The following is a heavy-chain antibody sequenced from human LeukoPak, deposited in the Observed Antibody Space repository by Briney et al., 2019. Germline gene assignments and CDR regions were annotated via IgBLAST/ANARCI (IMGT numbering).Heavy chain of an antibody. Sequence: SETLSLTCTVSGGSISGSSYYWGWVRQPPGKGLEWIGKIWYTGNTYYSPSVQSRLTISVDTSKNQFSLRLSSVTAADTALYYCARLFDYWGQGILVTVPS. CDR3: ARLFDY. V-gene: IGHV4-39*01. CDR1: GGSISGSSYY. J-gene: IGHJ4*02. CDR2: IWYTGNT.